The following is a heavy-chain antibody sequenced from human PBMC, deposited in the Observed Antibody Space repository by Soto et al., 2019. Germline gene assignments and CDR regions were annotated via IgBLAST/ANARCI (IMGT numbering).Heavy chain of an antibody. Sequence: SETLSLTCTVSGGSISSGDYYWSWIRQPPGKGLEWIGYIYYSGSTYYNPSLKSRVTISVDTSKNQFSLKLSSVTAADTAVYYCARAVATLVPYFEYWGQGTLVTVSS. V-gene: IGHV4-30-4*01. CDR1: GGSISSGDYY. CDR2: IYYSGST. J-gene: IGHJ4*02. D-gene: IGHD6-13*01. CDR3: ARAVATLVPYFEY.